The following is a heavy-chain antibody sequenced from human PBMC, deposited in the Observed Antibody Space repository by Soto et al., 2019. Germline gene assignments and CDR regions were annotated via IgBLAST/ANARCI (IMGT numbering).Heavy chain of an antibody. CDR2: INHSGRT. Sequence: QVQLQQWDAGLLKPSETLSLTCAVYGGPFRGYYWSWIRQPPGKGLEWIGEINHSGRTNYNPSLKSRVTISVDTSKNQFSLKLSSVTAADTAVYYCARDVGHDYGDNGGYWGQGTLVTVSS. CDR1: GGPFRGYY. V-gene: IGHV4-34*01. J-gene: IGHJ4*02. D-gene: IGHD4-17*01. CDR3: ARDVGHDYGDNGGY.